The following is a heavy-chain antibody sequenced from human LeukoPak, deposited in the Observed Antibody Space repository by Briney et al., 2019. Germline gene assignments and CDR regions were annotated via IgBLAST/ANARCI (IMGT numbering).Heavy chain of an antibody. CDR3: ANYYDSSGYYYRQYFQH. J-gene: IGHJ1*01. D-gene: IGHD3-22*01. V-gene: IGHV5-51*01. CDR1: GSSFTSYW. CDR2: IHPGDSDT. Sequence: GESLKISCKGSGSSFTSYWIGWVRQMPGKGLEWMGIIHPGDSDTRYSPSFQGQVTISADKSISTAYLQWSSLKASDTAMYYCANYYDSSGYYYRQYFQHWGQGTLVTVSS.